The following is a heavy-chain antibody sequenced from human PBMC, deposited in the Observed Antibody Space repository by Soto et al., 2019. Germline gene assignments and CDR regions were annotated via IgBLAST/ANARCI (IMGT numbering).Heavy chain of an antibody. Sequence: PGGTPRISCAASGVTFISYAMSWVRQAPGKGLEWVSILSGSAGRAYYADSVKGRFTVFRDHSKNTLDLQMDSLRAEDTAVYYCARYRLVCGYSASTYHLGLYVWG. CDR2: LSGSAGRA. D-gene: IGHD3-22*01. V-gene: IGHV3-23*01. CDR3: ARYRLVCGYSASTYHLGLYV. J-gene: IGHJ6*02. CDR1: GVTFISYA.